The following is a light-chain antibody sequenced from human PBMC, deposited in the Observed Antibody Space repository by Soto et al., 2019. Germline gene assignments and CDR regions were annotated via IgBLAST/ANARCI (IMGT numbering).Light chain of an antibody. CDR2: AAS. CDR3: QQSYSTPPWT. V-gene: IGKV1-39*01. Sequence: DIQMTQSPSSLSASVGDRVTITCRASQSISSYLNWYQQKPGKAPNLLIYAASSLQSGVPSRFSGSGSGTDFTLPISSLQPEDFATYYCQQSYSTPPWTFGQGTKVDIK. CDR1: QSISSY. J-gene: IGKJ1*01.